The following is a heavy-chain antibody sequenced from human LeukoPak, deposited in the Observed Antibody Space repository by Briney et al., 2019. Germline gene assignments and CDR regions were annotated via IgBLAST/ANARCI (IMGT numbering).Heavy chain of an antibody. CDR2: FDPEDGEK. J-gene: IGHJ4*02. V-gene: IGHV1-24*01. CDR3: ATDLNSGSYPGY. CDR1: GYTLTELS. Sequence: ASVKVSCKVSGYTLTELSMHWVRQAPGKGLELMGGFDPEDGEKIYAQKFQGRVTMTEDTSTDTAYMELSSLRSEDTAVYYCATDLNSGSYPGYWGQGTLVTVSS. D-gene: IGHD1-26*01.